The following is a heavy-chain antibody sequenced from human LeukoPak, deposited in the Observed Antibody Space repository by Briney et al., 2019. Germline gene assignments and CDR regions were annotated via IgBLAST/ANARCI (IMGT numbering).Heavy chain of an antibody. CDR2: IWYDGSNK. D-gene: IGHD3-9*01. J-gene: IGHJ4*02. V-gene: IGHV3-33*01. Sequence: GGSLRLSCAASGFTFSSYGMHWVRQAPGKGLEWVAVIWYDGSNKYYADSVKGRFTISRDNSKNTLYLQMNGLRAEDTAVYYCARAGNRFDWLLYHYYFDYWGQGTLVTVSS. CDR1: GFTFSSYG. CDR3: ARAGNRFDWLLYHYYFDY.